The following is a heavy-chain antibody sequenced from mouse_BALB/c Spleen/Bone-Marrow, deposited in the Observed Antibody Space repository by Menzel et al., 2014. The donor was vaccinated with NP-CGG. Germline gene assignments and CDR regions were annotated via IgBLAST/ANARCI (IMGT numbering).Heavy chain of an antibody. V-gene: IGHV5-17*02. CDR3: ARGGNYVWFAY. CDR2: ISSGSTVI. J-gene: IGHJ3*01. CDR1: GFTFSSFG. Sequence: EVMLVESGGGLVQPGGSRKLSCAASGFTFSSFGMHWVRQAPEKGLEWVAYISSGSTVIFYADTVKGRFTISRDNPKNTLFLQMTSLRSEDTAMYYCARGGNYVWFAYWSQGTLVTVSA. D-gene: IGHD2-1*01.